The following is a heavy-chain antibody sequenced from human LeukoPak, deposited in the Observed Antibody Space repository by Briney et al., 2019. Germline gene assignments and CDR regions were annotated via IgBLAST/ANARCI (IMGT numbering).Heavy chain of an antibody. CDR1: GYTFTKHY. V-gene: IGHV7-4-1*02. CDR3: ARDSGDSSSWYSWFDP. Sequence: ASVKVSCKASGYTFTKHYMNWVRQAPGQGLEWMGWINTNTGNPTYAQGFTGRFVFSLDTSVSTAYLQISSLKAEDTAVYYCARDSGDSSSWYSWFDPWGQGTLVTVSS. CDR2: INTNTGNP. J-gene: IGHJ5*02. D-gene: IGHD6-13*01.